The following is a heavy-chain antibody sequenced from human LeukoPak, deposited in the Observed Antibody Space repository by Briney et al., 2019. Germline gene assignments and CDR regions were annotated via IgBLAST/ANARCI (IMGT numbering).Heavy chain of an antibody. CDR2: ISSSSTI. V-gene: IGHV3-48*04. Sequence: GGSLRLSCAASGFTFSSYSMNWVRQAPGKGLEWVSYISSSSTIYYADSVKGRFTISRDNAKNSLYLQMDSLRVEDTAVYFCAKGHTTLALGGGQGTLVTVSS. CDR3: AKGHTTLALG. D-gene: IGHD2/OR15-2a*01. CDR1: GFTFSSYS. J-gene: IGHJ4*02.